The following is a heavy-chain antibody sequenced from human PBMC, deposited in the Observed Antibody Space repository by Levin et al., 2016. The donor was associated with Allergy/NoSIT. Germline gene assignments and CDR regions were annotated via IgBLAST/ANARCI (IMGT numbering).Heavy chain of an antibody. Sequence: GSLRLSCTVSGGSISSYYWSWIRQPPGKGLEWIGYIYYSGSTNYNPSLKSRVTISVDTSKNQFSLKLSSVTAADTAVYYCARSGGKYSGSYRMDWGQGTLVTVSS. V-gene: IGHV4-59*01. CDR2: IYYSGST. CDR3: ARSGGKYSGSYRMD. CDR1: GGSISSYY. D-gene: IGHD1-26*01. J-gene: IGHJ4*02.